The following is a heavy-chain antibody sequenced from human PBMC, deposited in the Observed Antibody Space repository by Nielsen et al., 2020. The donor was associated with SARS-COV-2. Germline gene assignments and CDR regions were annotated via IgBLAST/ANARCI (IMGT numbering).Heavy chain of an antibody. V-gene: IGHV3-66*01. J-gene: IGHJ6*02. Sequence: GGSLRLSCAASGFSVSSNYMSWVRQAAGKGLEWVSVIYSDDSASYADSGKGRFTVSRDNFKNMLFLQMNSLRAEDTGVYYCVRDNWGRMDVWGQGTTVTVSS. CDR1: GFSVSSNY. D-gene: IGHD7-27*01. CDR3: VRDNWGRMDV. CDR2: IYSDDSA.